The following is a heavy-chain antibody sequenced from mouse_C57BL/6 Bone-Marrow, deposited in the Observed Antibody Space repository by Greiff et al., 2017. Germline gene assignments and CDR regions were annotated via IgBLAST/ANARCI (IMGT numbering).Heavy chain of an antibody. D-gene: IGHD1-1*01. CDR3: TTFGYYYGLWYFEV. CDR1: GFNIKDDY. Sequence: VQLQQSGAELVRPGASVKLSCTASGFNIKDDYMHWVKQRPEQGLEWIGWIDPENGDTEYASKFQGKATITADTSSNTAYLQLSSLTSEDTAVYYCTTFGYYYGLWYFEVWGTGTTVTVSA. CDR2: IDPENGDT. V-gene: IGHV14-4*01. J-gene: IGHJ1*03.